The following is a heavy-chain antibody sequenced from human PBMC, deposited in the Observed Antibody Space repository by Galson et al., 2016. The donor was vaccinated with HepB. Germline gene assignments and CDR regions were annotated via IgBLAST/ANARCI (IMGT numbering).Heavy chain of an antibody. CDR3: ASLRDGYNLNY. D-gene: IGHD5-24*01. J-gene: IGHJ4*02. CDR2: IYYSGST. CDR1: GGSITSSSYF. Sequence: SETLSLTCNVSGGSITSSSYFWGWIRQPPGKGLEWIGSIYYSGSTYYKPSLKSRVTISVDTSKNQFSLKMSSATAADTAVYYCASLRDGYNLNYWGQGTLVTVSS. V-gene: IGHV4-39*01.